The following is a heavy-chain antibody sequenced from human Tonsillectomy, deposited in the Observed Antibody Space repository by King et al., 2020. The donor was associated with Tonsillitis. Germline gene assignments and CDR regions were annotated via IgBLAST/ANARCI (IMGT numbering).Heavy chain of an antibody. D-gene: IGHD5-18*01. Sequence: VQLQQWGAGLLKPSETLSLTCAVYGGSFSGYYWSWIRQPPGKGLEWIGEINHSGGTKYHPSLMSRVTISVDTSKNQFSLKLSSVTAADTAVYYCARGGYTYGSPADYWGQGTLVTVSS. V-gene: IGHV4-34*01. J-gene: IGHJ4*02. CDR3: ARGGYTYGSPADY. CDR2: INHSGGT. CDR1: GGSFSGYY.